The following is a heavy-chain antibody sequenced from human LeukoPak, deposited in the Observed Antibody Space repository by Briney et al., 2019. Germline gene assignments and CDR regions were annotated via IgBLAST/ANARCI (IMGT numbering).Heavy chain of an antibody. D-gene: IGHD6-19*01. J-gene: IGHJ5*02. CDR2: ISGSGGST. CDR3: AKDIARAVAGTGGNWFDP. Sequence: GGSLRLSCAASGFTFSSYAMSWVRQAPGKGLEWVSAISGSGGSTYYADSVKGRFTISRDNSKNTLYLQMNSLRAEDTAVYYCAKDIARAVAGTGGNWFDPWGQGTLVTVSS. V-gene: IGHV3-23*01. CDR1: GFTFSSYA.